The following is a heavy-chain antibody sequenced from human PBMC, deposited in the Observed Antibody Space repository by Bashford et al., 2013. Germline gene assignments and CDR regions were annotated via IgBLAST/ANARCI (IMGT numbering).Heavy chain of an antibody. J-gene: IGHJ6*02. CDR2: MNPNSGNT. Sequence: ASVKGLPARASGYTFTSYDINWVRQATGQGLEWMGWMNPNSGNTGYAQKFQGRVTMTRNTSISTAYMELSSLRSEDTAVYYCARGLGGVVNHYYYGMDRLGPRDHGSPSP. V-gene: IGHV1-8*01. CDR1: GYTFTSYD. CDR3: ARGLGGVVNHYYYGMDR. D-gene: IGHD3-3*01.